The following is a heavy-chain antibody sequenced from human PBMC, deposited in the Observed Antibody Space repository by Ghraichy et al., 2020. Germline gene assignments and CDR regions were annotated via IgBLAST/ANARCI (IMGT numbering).Heavy chain of an antibody. Sequence: SQTLSLTCTVSGGSIRSQFWTWIRKPPGKGLEWIGYVSYTVNTNYNPSLKSRVTISVDTSKNQFSLSLTSVTAADTAVYYCARRGRGYSLYYYGLDVWGQGTTVTVSS. CDR1: GGSIRSQF. CDR2: VSYTVNT. V-gene: IGHV4-59*08. J-gene: IGHJ6*02. CDR3: ARRGRGYSLYYYGLDV. D-gene: IGHD5-18*01.